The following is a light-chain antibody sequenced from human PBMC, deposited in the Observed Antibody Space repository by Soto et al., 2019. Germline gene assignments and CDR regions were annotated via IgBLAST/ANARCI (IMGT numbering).Light chain of an antibody. CDR3: QVCDSSIDHYV. Sequence: SYELTQPPSVSVAPGKTARITCGGNNIGSKSVHWYRQKPGQAPVQVIYYDSDRPSGIPERFSGSNSGNTATLTISRVEAGDEADYYCQVCDSSIDHYVFGTGTKLTFL. CDR1: NIGSKS. CDR2: YDS. J-gene: IGLJ1*01. V-gene: IGLV3-21*04.